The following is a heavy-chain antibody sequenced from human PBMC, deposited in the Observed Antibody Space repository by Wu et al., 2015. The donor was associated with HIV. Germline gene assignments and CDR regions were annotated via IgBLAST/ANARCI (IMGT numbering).Heavy chain of an antibody. V-gene: IGHV1-46*01. Sequence: QVQLVQSGAEVKKPGASVKLSCKASGYTFINSYIHWVRQAPGQGLEWMGIXNPSGGSTDYIQKFQGRVTMTRDTSTSTVYMKLSGLTSEDTAVYFCTRGPDFDYWGQGTLVTVSS. CDR1: GYTFINSY. CDR3: TRGPDFDY. J-gene: IGHJ4*02. CDR2: XNPSGGST.